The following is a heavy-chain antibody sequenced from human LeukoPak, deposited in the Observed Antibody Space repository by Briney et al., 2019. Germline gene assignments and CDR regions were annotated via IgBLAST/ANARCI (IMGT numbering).Heavy chain of an antibody. CDR1: GFTFTSYR. V-gene: IGHV3-74*01. D-gene: IGHD4-17*01. CDR2: INSNRSCT. CDR3: ARPQHGDLYAFDI. Sequence: GGSLRLSCAASGFTFTSYRMHWVRQAPGKGLVWVSCINSNRSCTTYADSVKGRFTISRDNAKNTLYLQMNSLRAEDTAVYYCARPQHGDLYAFDIWGQRTMVTVSS. J-gene: IGHJ3*02.